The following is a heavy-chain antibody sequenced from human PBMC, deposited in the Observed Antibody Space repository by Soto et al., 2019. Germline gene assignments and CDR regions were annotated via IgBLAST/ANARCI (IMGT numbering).Heavy chain of an antibody. V-gene: IGHV3-30*18. Sequence: QVQLVESGGGVVQPGRSLRLSCAASGFTFSSYGMHWVRQAPGKGLEWVAVISYDGSNKYYADSVKGRFTISRDNSKNTLYLQMNSLRAEDTAVYYCAKDTAPGIAVAASQLGWYFDLWGRGTLVTVSS. J-gene: IGHJ2*01. CDR3: AKDTAPGIAVAASQLGWYFDL. D-gene: IGHD6-13*01. CDR1: GFTFSSYG. CDR2: ISYDGSNK.